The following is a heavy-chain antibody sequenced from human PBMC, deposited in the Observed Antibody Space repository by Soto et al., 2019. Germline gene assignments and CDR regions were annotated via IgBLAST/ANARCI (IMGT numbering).Heavy chain of an antibody. V-gene: IGHV3-30*18. CDR2: ISYDGSNK. J-gene: IGHJ6*02. D-gene: IGHD5-18*01. CDR3: AKDRVQRWLDYSHYGMDV. Sequence: QVQLVESGGGVVQPGRSLRLSCAASGFTFSSYGMHWVRQAPGKGLEWVAVISYDGSNKYYADSVKGRFTISRDNSKNTLYLQMNSLRAEDTAVYYCAKDRVQRWLDYSHYGMDVWGQGTTVTVS. CDR1: GFTFSSYG.